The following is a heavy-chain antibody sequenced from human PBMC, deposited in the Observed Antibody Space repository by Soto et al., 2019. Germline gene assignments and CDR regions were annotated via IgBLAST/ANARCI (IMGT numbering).Heavy chain of an antibody. CDR2: ISSSSSTI. V-gene: IGHV3-48*02. CDR1: GFTFSSYS. D-gene: IGHD2-8*01. J-gene: IGHJ4*02. Sequence: GSLRLSCAASGFTFSSYSMNWVRQAPGKGLEWASYISSSSSTIYYADSVKGRFTISRDNAKNSLYLQMKSPRDEDTAVYYCASIELLAPLVYWGQGPMVTLSS. CDR3: ASIELLAPLVY.